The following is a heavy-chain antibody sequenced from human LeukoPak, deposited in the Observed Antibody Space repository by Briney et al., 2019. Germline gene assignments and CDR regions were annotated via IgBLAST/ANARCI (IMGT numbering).Heavy chain of an antibody. CDR1: GGSFSGYY. D-gene: IGHD2-8*01. CDR3: ATTSRCTNGVCEDFDY. Sequence: PSETLSLTCAVYGGSFSGYYWSWIRQPPGKGLEWIGEINHSGSTNYNPSLKSRVTMSVDTSKNQFSLKLRSVTAADTAVYYCATTSRCTNGVCEDFDYWGQGTLVTVSS. CDR2: INHSGST. J-gene: IGHJ4*02. V-gene: IGHV4-34*01.